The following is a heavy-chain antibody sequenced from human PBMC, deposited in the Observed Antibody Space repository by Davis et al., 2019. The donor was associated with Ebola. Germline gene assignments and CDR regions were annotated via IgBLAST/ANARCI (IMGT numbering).Heavy chain of an antibody. CDR1: GFTFSTYS. J-gene: IGHJ4*02. CDR3: ARDVGGRAGY. Sequence: PGGSLRLSCAASGFTFSTYSMNWVRQAPGKGLEWVSYISSGSSTIYYADSVRGRFTISRDNAKNTLFLQMNSLRADDTAVYYCARDVGGRAGYWGQGTLVTVSS. CDR2: ISSGSSTI. V-gene: IGHV3-48*04.